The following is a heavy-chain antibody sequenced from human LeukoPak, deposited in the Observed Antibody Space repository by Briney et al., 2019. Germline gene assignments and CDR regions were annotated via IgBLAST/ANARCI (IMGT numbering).Heavy chain of an antibody. J-gene: IGHJ5*02. D-gene: IGHD3-10*01. CDR1: GGSISSYY. Sequence: PSETLSLTCTVSGGSISSYYWSWIRQPPGKGLEWIGYIYYSGSTNYNPSLKSRVTISVDTSKNQFSLKLSSVTAADTAVYYCAPLWFGELFPFDPWGQGTLVTVSS. CDR2: IYYSGST. CDR3: APLWFGELFPFDP. V-gene: IGHV4-59*08.